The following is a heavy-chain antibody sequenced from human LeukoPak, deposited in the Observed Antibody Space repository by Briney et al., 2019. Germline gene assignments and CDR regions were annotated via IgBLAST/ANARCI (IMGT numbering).Heavy chain of an antibody. CDR3: ARVEHDYVWGSYRRDFDY. D-gene: IGHD3-16*02. J-gene: IGHJ4*02. V-gene: IGHV4-61*02. CDR1: GGSISSGSYY. Sequence: SETLSLTCTVSGGSISSGSYYWSWIRQPAGKGLEWIGRIYTSGSTNYNPSLKSRVTISVDTSKNQFSLKLSSVTAADTAVYYCARVEHDYVWGSYRRDFDYWGQGTLVTVSS. CDR2: IYTSGST.